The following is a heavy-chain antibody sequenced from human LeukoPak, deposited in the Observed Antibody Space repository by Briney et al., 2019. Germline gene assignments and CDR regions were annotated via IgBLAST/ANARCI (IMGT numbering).Heavy chain of an antibody. CDR2: ITWNGGST. Sequence: PGGSLRLSCAASGFSFDDHGMSWVRQAPGQGLEWVSGITWNGGSTGYADSVKGRFSISRDNAKDSLFLQMNSLSADDTALYYCLKDRSFNRGEPIDYWGQGTLVVVSS. J-gene: IGHJ4*02. CDR3: LKDRSFNRGEPIDY. D-gene: IGHD3-16*01. CDR1: GFSFDDHG. V-gene: IGHV3-20*04.